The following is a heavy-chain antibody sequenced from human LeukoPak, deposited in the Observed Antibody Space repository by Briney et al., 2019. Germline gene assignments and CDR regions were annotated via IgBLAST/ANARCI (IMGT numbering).Heavy chain of an antibody. CDR2: IYHSGST. V-gene: IGHV4-38-2*02. J-gene: IGHJ4*02. CDR3: ARTRYYYNSRSYGAPYYFDY. D-gene: IGHD3-10*01. Sequence: SETLSLTCTVSGYSISSGYYWGWIRQPPGKGLEWIGSIYHSGSTYYKPSLKSRVTISVDTSKNQFSLKLSSVTAADTAVYYCARTRYYYNSRSYGAPYYFDYWGQGTLVTVSS. CDR1: GYSISSGYY.